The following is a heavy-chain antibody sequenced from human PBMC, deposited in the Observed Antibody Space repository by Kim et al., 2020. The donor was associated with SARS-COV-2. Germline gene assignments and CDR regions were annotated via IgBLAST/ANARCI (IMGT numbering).Heavy chain of an antibody. CDR2: IGFAGGT. CDR3: TRRPHGFDI. D-gene: IGHD6-6*01. V-gene: IGHV3-13*01. CDR1: GFTFSTSH. J-gene: IGHJ3*02. Sequence: GGSLRLSCAGSGFTFSTSHMHWVRQAPGKGLEWVSAIGFAGGTYYADSVKGRFTVFRDNARSSLYLQMNSLRAEDMAVYYCTRRPHGFDIWGQGTMVTVCS.